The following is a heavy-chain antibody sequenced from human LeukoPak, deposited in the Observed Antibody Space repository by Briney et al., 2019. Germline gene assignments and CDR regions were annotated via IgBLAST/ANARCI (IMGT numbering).Heavy chain of an antibody. CDR1: GFTFSDYN. J-gene: IGHJ4*02. CDR3: ARDGIQLWLLGENQGSDY. CDR2: ISRSGSTK. Sequence: GGSLRLSCAASGFTFSDYNMRWIRQAPGKGLEWVSSISRSGSTKYYADSVKGRFTISRDNAKNSLFLQMNSLRAEDTAVYYCARDGIQLWLLGENQGSDYWGQGTLVTVSS. V-gene: IGHV3-11*01. D-gene: IGHD5-18*01.